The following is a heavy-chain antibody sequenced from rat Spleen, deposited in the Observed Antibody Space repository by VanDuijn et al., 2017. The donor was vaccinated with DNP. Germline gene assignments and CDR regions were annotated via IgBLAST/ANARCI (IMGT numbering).Heavy chain of an antibody. D-gene: IGHD5-1*01. V-gene: IGHV5-27*01. CDR2: MSPSGSRT. CDR1: GFTFRNYY. Sequence: EVHLVESGGCLVQPGRSLKLSCAASGFTFRNYYMAWVRQPPKNGLEWVATMSPSGSRTYYPDAVKGRFTISRDDAKRSLYLQMDSLRSEDTSTYYCTTGDWEDYFDYWGQGVMVTVSS. CDR3: TTGDWEDYFDY. J-gene: IGHJ2*01.